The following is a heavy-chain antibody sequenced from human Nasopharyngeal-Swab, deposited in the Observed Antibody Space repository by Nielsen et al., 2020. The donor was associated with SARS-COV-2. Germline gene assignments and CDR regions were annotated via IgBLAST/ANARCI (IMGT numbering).Heavy chain of an antibody. J-gene: IGHJ4*02. CDR2: IKPDGSYI. CDR1: GFTFSTYW. D-gene: IGHD4-17*01. CDR3: ARERDYGDYAVFDY. Sequence: GSLRLSCAASGFTFSTYWMSWVRQTPGKGLEWLANIKPDGSYIKYADSVKGRFTISRDNARNSVYLQMNSLRAEDTAVYYCARERDYGDYAVFDYWGQGTLVTVSS. V-gene: IGHV3-7*01.